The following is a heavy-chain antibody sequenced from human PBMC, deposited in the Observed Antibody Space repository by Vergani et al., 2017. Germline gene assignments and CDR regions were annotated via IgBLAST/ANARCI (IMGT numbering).Heavy chain of an antibody. J-gene: IGHJ3*01. Sequence: QVQLVESGGGVVQRGGSLRLSCATSGFTLSNYDMQWIRQGPGKGLEFVAFIQFDGSNQYYADSVKGRFTLSRDFSKNTLYLQMTDLRAEDTATYYCAKVCGSTSCPYGGGAFDVWGHGTMVTVSS. D-gene: IGHD2-2*01. V-gene: IGHV3-30*02. CDR1: GFTLSNYD. CDR2: IQFDGSNQ. CDR3: AKVCGSTSCPYGGGAFDV.